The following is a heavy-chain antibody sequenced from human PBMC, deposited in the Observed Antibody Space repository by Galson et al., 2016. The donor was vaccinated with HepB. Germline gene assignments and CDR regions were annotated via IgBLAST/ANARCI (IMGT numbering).Heavy chain of an antibody. CDR2: IYYSGSS. D-gene: IGHD3-22*01. Sequence: LSLTCSVSGGAISSYNYYWNWLRQHPGKGLEWIGYIYYSGSSYYNPSLKSRLTISVETSKNQFSLKLSSVTAADTAVYYCARGGSGYWEPYYYYMDVWGKGTTVTVSS. V-gene: IGHV4-31*03. J-gene: IGHJ6*03. CDR1: GGAISSYNYY. CDR3: ARGGSGYWEPYYYYMDV.